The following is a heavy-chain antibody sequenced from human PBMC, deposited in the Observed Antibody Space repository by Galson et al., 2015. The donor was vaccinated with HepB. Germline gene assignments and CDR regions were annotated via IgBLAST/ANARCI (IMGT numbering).Heavy chain of an antibody. V-gene: IGHV3-30-3*01. J-gene: IGHJ3*02. CDR2: ISYDGSNK. D-gene: IGHD4-23*01. CDR3: ARTQRWLDAFDI. Sequence: SLRLSCAASGFTFSSYAMHWVRQAPGKGLGWVAVISYDGSNKYYADSVKGRFTISRDNSKNTLYLQMNSLRAEDTAVYYCARTQRWLDAFDIWGQGTMVTVSS. CDR1: GFTFSSYA.